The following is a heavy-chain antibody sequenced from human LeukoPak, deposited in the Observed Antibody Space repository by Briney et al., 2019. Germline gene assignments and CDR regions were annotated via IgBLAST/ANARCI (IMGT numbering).Heavy chain of an antibody. CDR2: INSDATST. J-gene: IGHJ4*02. CDR3: VRGSPGYSSSWHAY. V-gene: IGHV3-74*01. D-gene: IGHD6-13*01. Sequence: GGSLRLSCAASGFMLSSTWMHWVRQAPGKGLVWVSRINSDATSTSYADSVRGRFTISRDDAKDTMYLQMNSLRAEDTAMYYCVRGSPGYSSSWHAYWGQGTLVTVSS. CDR1: GFMLSSTW.